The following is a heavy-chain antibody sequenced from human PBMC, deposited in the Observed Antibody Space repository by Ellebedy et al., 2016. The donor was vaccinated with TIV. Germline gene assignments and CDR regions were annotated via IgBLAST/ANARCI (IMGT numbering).Heavy chain of an antibody. CDR1: GYTFTSYY. CDR3: ARASYDSSGTVNDY. CDR2: INPSGGST. V-gene: IGHV1-46*01. Sequence: AASVKVSCKASGYTFTSYYMHWVRQAPGQGLEWMGIINPSGGSTSYPQKFRGRVTMTRNTSISTAYMELNSLTSEDTAVYYCARASYDSSGTVNDYWGQGTLVTVSS. J-gene: IGHJ4*02. D-gene: IGHD3-22*01.